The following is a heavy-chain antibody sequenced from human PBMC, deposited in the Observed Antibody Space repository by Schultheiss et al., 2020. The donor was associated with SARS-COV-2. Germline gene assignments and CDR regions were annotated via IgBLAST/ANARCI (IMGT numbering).Heavy chain of an antibody. CDR3: ARQDSRTLGFAFDI. CDR2: IYYSGST. V-gene: IGHV4-39*01. J-gene: IGHJ3*02. D-gene: IGHD3-22*01. CDR1: GGSISSYY. Sequence: SETLSLTCTVSGGSISSYYWGWIRQPPGKGLEWIGSIYYSGSTYYNPSLKSRVTISVDTSKNQFSLKLSSVTAADTAVYYCARQDSRTLGFAFDIWGQGTMVTVSS.